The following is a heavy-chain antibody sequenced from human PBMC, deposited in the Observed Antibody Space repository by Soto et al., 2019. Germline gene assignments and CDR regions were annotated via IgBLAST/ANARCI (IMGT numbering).Heavy chain of an antibody. Sequence: GGSLRLSCAASGFTFSSYAMGWVRQGPGKGLEWVAVVSIGGSTHYADSVRGRFTISRDNPKNTLSLQMNSLTAEDTAVYFCAKRRGAGGHFDYWGQGALVTVSS. CDR3: AKRRGAGGHFDY. J-gene: IGHJ4*02. CDR1: GFTFSSYA. CDR2: VSIGGST. D-gene: IGHD2-15*01. V-gene: IGHV3-23*01.